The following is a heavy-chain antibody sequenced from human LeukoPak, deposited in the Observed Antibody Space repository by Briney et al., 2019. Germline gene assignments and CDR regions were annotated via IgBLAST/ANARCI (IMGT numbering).Heavy chain of an antibody. J-gene: IGHJ3*02. CDR1: GFTFNNYW. Sequence: GGSLRLSCAASGFTFNNYWMSWVRQAPGKGLEWVADIKQDGTQKYYVDSVEGRFTISRDNAKNSLYLQMNSLRVEDTAVYYCARDCGSDCSQAFDIWGQGTMVTVSS. D-gene: IGHD2-21*02. CDR3: ARDCGSDCSQAFDI. V-gene: IGHV3-7*05. CDR2: IKQDGTQK.